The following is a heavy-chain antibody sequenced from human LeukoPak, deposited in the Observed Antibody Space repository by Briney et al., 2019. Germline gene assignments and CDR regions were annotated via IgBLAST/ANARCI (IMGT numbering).Heavy chain of an antibody. D-gene: IGHD5-12*01. CDR3: ARVRSGYELYFDY. J-gene: IGHJ4*02. Sequence: GGSLRLSCAASGFTFNKFAMSWVRQAPGKGLEWVSGIIENGGETYYADSVRGRFTISRDNSKNTLYLQMNSLRAEDTAVYYCARVRSGYELYFDYWGQGALVTVSS. V-gene: IGHV3-23*01. CDR1: GFTFNKFA. CDR2: IIENGGET.